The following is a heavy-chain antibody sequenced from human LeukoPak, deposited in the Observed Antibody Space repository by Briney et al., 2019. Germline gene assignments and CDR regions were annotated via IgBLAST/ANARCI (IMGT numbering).Heavy chain of an antibody. J-gene: IGHJ4*02. D-gene: IGHD3-22*01. CDR2: SGST. CDR1: GFTFSSYSMN. Sequence: GSLRLSCAASGFTFSSYSMNWVRQPPGKGLEWIGSSGSTYYNPSLKSRVTMSVDTSKNQFSLRLSSVTAADTAVYYCARAAYYYDSNYFDYWGQGTLVTVSS. CDR3: ARAAYYYDSNYFDY. V-gene: IGHV4-59*04.